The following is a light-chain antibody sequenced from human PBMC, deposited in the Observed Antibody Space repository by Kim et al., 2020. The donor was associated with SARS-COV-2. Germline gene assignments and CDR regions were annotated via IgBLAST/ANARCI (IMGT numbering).Light chain of an antibody. Sequence: QTATLTCTGNNNNAGNQGAAWLQQHQGHPPKLLSYRTNNRPSGISERVSASRSGNTASLTITGLQPEDEADYYCSSWDSSLSAWLFGGGTQLTVL. CDR1: NNNAGNQG. CDR3: SSWDSSLSAWL. J-gene: IGLJ2*01. CDR2: RTN. V-gene: IGLV10-54*01.